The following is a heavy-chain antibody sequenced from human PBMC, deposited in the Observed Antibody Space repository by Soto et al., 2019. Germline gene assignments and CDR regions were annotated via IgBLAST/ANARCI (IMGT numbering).Heavy chain of an antibody. CDR1: GGSISSGDYY. Sequence: SETLSLTCTVSGGSISSGDYYWSWIRQPPGKGLEWIGYIYYSGSTYYNPSLKSRVTISVDTSKNQFSLKLSSVTAADTAVYYCAREVDYYDSSGYYSSAYFQHWGQGTLVTVSS. J-gene: IGHJ1*01. CDR2: IYYSGST. V-gene: IGHV4-30-4*01. D-gene: IGHD3-22*01. CDR3: AREVDYYDSSGYYSSAYFQH.